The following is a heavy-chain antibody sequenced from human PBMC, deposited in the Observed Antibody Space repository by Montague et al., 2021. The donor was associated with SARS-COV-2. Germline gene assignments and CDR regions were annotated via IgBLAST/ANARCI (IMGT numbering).Heavy chain of an antibody. CDR1: VFTFSSHD. J-gene: IGHJ6*04. D-gene: IGHD3-3*01. V-gene: IGHV3-13*01. Sequence: SLRLSCAASVFTFSSHDMLWVRQSPGKGQQWVSAIGTAVDTYYEXSVEGRFTISREDAKSSLSLQMTSLPAGDTAVYYCARAHADSVYHFWSGSVTSTSLDVWGKGTAVTVSS. CDR3: ARAHADSVYHFWSGSVTSTSLDV. CDR2: IGTAVDT.